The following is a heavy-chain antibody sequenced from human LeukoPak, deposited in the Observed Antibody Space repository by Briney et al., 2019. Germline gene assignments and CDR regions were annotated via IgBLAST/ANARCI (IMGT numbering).Heavy chain of an antibody. J-gene: IGHJ4*02. CDR2: FDLKDGKT. CDR3: TTLVVTFGGAIDY. Sequence: ASVRVSCKVSADTPTGFSLHWVRQAPGKGLEWMGGFDLKDGKTVYAQKFQGRVTVTEDSSTDTAYLELSSLTSEDTAMYYCTTLVVTFGGAIDYWGQGTPVTVSS. CDR1: ADTPTGFS. D-gene: IGHD3-16*01. V-gene: IGHV1-24*01.